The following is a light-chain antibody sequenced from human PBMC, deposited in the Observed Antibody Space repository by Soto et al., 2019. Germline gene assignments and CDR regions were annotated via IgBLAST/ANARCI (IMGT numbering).Light chain of an antibody. CDR2: EVS. CDR3: SSYTSSSTL. V-gene: IGLV2-14*01. Sequence: QSALTQPASVSGSPGQSITISCTGTSSDVGSYNYVSWYQQHPGKAPKLMIYEVSDRPSGISSRFSGSKSGNTASLTISGLHAEDEGDYYCSSYTSSSTLFGTGTKVTVL. J-gene: IGLJ1*01. CDR1: SSDVGSYNY.